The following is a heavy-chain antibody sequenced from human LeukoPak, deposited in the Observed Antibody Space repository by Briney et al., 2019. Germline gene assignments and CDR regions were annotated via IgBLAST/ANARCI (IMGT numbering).Heavy chain of an antibody. Sequence: HPGGSLRLSCAASGFTFSSYAMSWVRQAPGKGLEWVSVISSGGGTTYYADSVKGRFTISRDNSKNTLYLQMNSLRAEDTAVYYCAKDVGMIGYCSGGSCYAIDYWGQGTLATVSS. V-gene: IGHV3-23*01. CDR3: AKDVGMIGYCSGGSCYAIDY. D-gene: IGHD2-15*01. CDR1: GFTFSSYA. J-gene: IGHJ4*02. CDR2: ISSGGGTT.